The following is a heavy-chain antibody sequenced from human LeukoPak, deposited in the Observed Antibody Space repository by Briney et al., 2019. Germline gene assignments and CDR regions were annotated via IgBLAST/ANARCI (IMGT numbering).Heavy chain of an antibody. Sequence: ASVKVSCKASGYTFTGYYMHWVRQAPGQGLEWMGWISAYNGNTNYAQKLQGRVTMTTDTSTSTAYMELRSLRSDDTAVYYCARDRLGSSWYYYYYGMDVWGQGTTVTVSS. D-gene: IGHD6-13*01. CDR3: ARDRLGSSWYYYYYGMDV. V-gene: IGHV1-18*04. CDR1: GYTFTGYY. CDR2: ISAYNGNT. J-gene: IGHJ6*02.